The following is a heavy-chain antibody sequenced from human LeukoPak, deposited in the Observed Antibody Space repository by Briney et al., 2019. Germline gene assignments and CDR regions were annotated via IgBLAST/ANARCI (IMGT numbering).Heavy chain of an antibody. CDR2: IYYSGST. J-gene: IGHJ4*02. CDR3: ARQAGPFDY. V-gene: IGHV4-39*01. CDR1: GDSISSGDYY. D-gene: IGHD6-13*01. Sequence: PSETLSLTCTVSGDSISSGDYYWSWIRQPPGKGLEWIGSIYYSGSTYYNPSLKSRVTISVDTSKNQFSLKLSSVTAADTAVYYCARQAGPFDYWGQGTLVTVSS.